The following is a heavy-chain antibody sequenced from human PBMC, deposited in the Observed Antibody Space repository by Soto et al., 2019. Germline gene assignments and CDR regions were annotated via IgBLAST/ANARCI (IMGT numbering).Heavy chain of an antibody. Sequence: QVQLVQSGAEVKKPGASVKVSCEASGYSFIDYYIHWVRQVPGQGFEWMGRISPKSAGTDYAKKFEDRVTLTWDTSLNTAYMELSSLKSDDTAVYYCARPPGYISDWYYFDLWGQGTRVTVSS. CDR3: ARPPGYISDWYYFDL. V-gene: IGHV1-2*02. CDR2: ISPKSAGT. J-gene: IGHJ4*02. D-gene: IGHD3-9*01. CDR1: GYSFIDYY.